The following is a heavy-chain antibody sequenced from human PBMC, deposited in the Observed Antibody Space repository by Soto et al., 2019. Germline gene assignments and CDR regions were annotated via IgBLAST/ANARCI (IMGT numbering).Heavy chain of an antibody. Sequence: GGSLRLSCAASGFTFSSYWMHWVRQAPGKGLVWVSRINSDGSSTSYADSVKGRFTNSRDNAKNTLYLQMNSLRAEDTAVYYCARAVMTTVTTPYYYYYMDVWGKGTTVTVSS. CDR3: ARAVMTTVTTPYYYYYMDV. CDR1: GFTFSSYW. V-gene: IGHV3-74*01. J-gene: IGHJ6*03. CDR2: INSDGSST. D-gene: IGHD4-4*01.